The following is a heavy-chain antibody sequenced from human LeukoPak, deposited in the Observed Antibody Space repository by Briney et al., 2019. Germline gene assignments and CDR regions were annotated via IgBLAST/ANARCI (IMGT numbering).Heavy chain of an antibody. CDR2: ISAYNGNT. V-gene: IGHV1-18*01. J-gene: IGHJ5*02. D-gene: IGHD2-2*02. CDR1: GYTFTSYG. CDR3: ARAGTGNIVVVPAAIRGNWFDP. Sequence: ASVKVSCKASGYTFTSYGISWVRQAPGQGLEWMGWISAYNGNTNYAQKLQGRVTMTTDTSTSTAYMELRSLRSDDTAVYCCARAGTGNIVVVPAAIRGNWFDPWGQGTLVTVSS.